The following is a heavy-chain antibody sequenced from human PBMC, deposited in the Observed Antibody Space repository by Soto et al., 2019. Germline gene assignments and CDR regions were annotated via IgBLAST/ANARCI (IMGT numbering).Heavy chain of an antibody. CDR3: ALAKGDYGHWFDP. J-gene: IGHJ5*02. CDR2: ISYSGTT. D-gene: IGHD3-10*01. V-gene: IGHV4-61*08. Sequence: SETLSLTCTVSGGSVSSGGYYWSWIRQPPEKGLEWIGYISYSGTTNYSPSLKSRVTISLDTSKNQFSLKLSSVTAADTAVYYCALAKGDYGHWFDPWGQGTLVTVSS. CDR1: GGSVSSGGYY.